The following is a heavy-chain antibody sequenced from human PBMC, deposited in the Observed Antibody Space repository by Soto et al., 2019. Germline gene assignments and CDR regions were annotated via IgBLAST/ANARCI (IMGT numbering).Heavy chain of an antibody. J-gene: IGHJ4*02. CDR2: ITSSGGAT. Sequence: PGGSLRLSCAASGFGFSNYEMNWVRQATGKGLEWVSYITSSGGATMYADSVKGRFTISRDNAKDSLYLQMNSLRVEDTAVYYCARGDCKTSCYIGFWGQGALFTVSS. V-gene: IGHV3-48*03. CDR3: ARGDCKTSCYIGF. CDR1: GFGFSNYE. D-gene: IGHD2-2*02.